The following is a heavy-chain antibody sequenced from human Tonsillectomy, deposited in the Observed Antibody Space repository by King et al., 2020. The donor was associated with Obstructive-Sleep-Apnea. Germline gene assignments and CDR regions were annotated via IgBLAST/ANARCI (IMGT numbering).Heavy chain of an antibody. Sequence: VQLVESGGGLAQPGGSLRLSCATSGFTFSTDSMNWARQAPGKGLEWISYISSDSKTIYNADSVKGRFTISRDNGRNSLFLQMNRLRVDDTAVYYCARGGEDGWDLDHWGRGTLVPVSS. V-gene: IGHV3-48*04. CDR3: ARGGEDGWDLDH. J-gene: IGHJ4*02. D-gene: IGHD5-24*01. CDR2: ISSDSKTI. CDR1: GFTFSTDS.